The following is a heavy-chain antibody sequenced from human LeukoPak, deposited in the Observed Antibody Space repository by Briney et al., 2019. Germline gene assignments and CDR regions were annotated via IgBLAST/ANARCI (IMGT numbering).Heavy chain of an antibody. CDR2: ISAYTGNT. V-gene: IGHV1-18*01. CDR1: GYTFTSYG. J-gene: IGHJ6*03. D-gene: IGHD2-2*01. CDR3: ASLGGTNPYYYYYMDV. Sequence: ASVKVSCKASGYTFTSYGISWVRQAPGQGLEWMGWISAYTGNTNYAQKLQGRVTMTTDTSTSTAYMELRSLRSDDTAVYYCASLGGTNPYYYYYMDVWGKGTTVTVSS.